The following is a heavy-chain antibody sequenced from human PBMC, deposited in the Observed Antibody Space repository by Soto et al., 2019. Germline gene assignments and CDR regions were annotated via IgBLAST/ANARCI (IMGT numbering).Heavy chain of an antibody. CDR1: GGSISSGDYY. J-gene: IGHJ6*02. CDR3: ARDWFEGAAAGAKGMDV. V-gene: IGHV4-30-4*01. Sequence: SETLSLTCTVSGGSISSGDYYWSWIRQPPGKGLEWIGYIYYSGSTYYNPSLKSRVTISVDTSKNQFSLKLSSVTAADTAVYYCARDWFEGAAAGAKGMDVWGQGTTVTVSS. D-gene: IGHD6-13*01. CDR2: IYYSGST.